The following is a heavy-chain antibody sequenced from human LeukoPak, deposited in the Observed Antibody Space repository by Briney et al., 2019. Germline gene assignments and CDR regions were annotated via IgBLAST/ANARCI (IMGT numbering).Heavy chain of an antibody. V-gene: IGHV3-21*01. CDR1: GFTFNTYS. J-gene: IGHJ5*02. D-gene: IGHD1-7*01. CDR2: ISRTSESI. Sequence: GGSLRLSCAASGFTFNTYSMSWVRQAPGKWLEWVSIISRTSESIFYADSVKGRFTISRDNAKNSLYLQMNGLRAEDTAAYYCARGATDTTRWFDPWGQGTLVTVSS. CDR3: ARGATDTTRWFDP.